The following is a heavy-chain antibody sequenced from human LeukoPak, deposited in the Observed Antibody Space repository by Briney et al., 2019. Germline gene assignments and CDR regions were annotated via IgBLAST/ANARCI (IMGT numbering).Heavy chain of an antibody. CDR3: ARDGSYYGSGSYYNAGGYFDF. CDR2: ISYDGSNK. J-gene: IGHJ4*02. V-gene: IGHV3-30*04. Sequence: GGSLRLSCAASGFTFSSYAMHWVRQAPGKGLEWVAVISYDGSNKYYADSVKGRFTISRDNSKNKLYLQMNSLRAEDTAVYYCARDGSYYGSGSYYNAGGYFDFWGQGNLVTVSS. CDR1: GFTFSSYA. D-gene: IGHD3-10*01.